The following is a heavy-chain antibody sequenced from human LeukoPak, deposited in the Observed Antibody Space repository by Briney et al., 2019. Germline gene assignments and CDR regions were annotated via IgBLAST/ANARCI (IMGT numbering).Heavy chain of an antibody. J-gene: IGHJ4*02. CDR1: GCSFTSYW. CDR3: ATLQYDYVWGSYRFPFDY. D-gene: IGHD3-16*02. V-gene: IGHV5-51*01. CDR2: IYPGDSDT. Sequence: GESLKISCKGSGCSFTSYWIGWVRQMPGKGLEWMGIIYPGDSDTRYSPSFQGQVTISADKSISTAYLQWSSLKASDTAMYYCATLQYDYVWGSYRFPFDYWGQGTLVTVSS.